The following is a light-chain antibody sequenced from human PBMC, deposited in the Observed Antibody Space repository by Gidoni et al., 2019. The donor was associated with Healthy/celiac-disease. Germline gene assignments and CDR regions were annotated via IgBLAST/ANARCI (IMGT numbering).Light chain of an antibody. V-gene: IGKV3-11*01. CDR1: QSVSSY. CDR3: QQRSNWPT. J-gene: IGKJ1*01. CDR2: DAS. Sequence: EIVLTQSPATLSLSPGDRATLSCRASQSVSSYLAWYQQKPGQTPRLLIYDASNRANGIPARFSGSGSETDFTLTISSLEPGDFAVYYCQQRSNWPTFGQGTKVEIK.